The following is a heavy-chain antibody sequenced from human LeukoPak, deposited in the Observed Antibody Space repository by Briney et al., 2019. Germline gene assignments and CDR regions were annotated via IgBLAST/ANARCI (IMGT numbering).Heavy chain of an antibody. CDR1: GFTVSSNS. D-gene: IGHD4-23*01. CDR3: ARDNGGSSPFDY. CDR2: IYSDNT. Sequence: QPGGSLRLSCTVSGFTVSSNSMSWVRQAPGKGLEWVSFIYSDNTHYSDSVKGRFTISRDNSKNTLYLQMNSLRAEDTALYYCARDNGGSSPFDYWGQGTLVSVSS. J-gene: IGHJ4*02. V-gene: IGHV3-53*01.